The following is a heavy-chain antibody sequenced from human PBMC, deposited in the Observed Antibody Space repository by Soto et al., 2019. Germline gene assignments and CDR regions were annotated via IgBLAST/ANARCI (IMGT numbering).Heavy chain of an antibody. CDR1: GGTLSSFINYP. CDR2: IVPNVGTV. J-gene: IGHJ4*02. V-gene: IGHV1-69*06. Sequence: QMQLVQAGAEVKKPGSSLKVSCKASGGTLSSFINYPINWVRQAPGQGLEWMGGIVPNVGTVNYAQKLQGRVTITADKSTGTAYMELSSLRSEDTALYYGARRDTSGFLRYFDNWGQGTLVTVSS. D-gene: IGHD3-3*01. CDR3: ARRDTSGFLRYFDN.